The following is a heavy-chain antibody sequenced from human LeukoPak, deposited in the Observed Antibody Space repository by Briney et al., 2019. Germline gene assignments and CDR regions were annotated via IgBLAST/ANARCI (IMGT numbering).Heavy chain of an antibody. V-gene: IGHV4-4*07. CDR3: ARDRGYSYGFAYYYYYMDV. J-gene: IGHJ6*03. CDR1: GGSISSYY. D-gene: IGHD5-18*01. CDR2: IYTSGST. Sequence: SETLSLTCTVSGGSISSYYWSWIRQPAGKGLEWIGRIYTSGSTNYNPSLKSRVTISVDTSKNQFSLKLSSVTAADTAVYYCARDRGYSYGFAYYYYYMDVWGKGTTVTISS.